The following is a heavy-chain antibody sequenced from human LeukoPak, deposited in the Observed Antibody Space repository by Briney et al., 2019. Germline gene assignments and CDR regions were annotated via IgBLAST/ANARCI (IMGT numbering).Heavy chain of an antibody. D-gene: IGHD3-22*01. J-gene: IGHJ4*02. Sequence: PGGSLRLSCAASGFTVNSNYMNWVRQAPGKGLEYVSAISSNGGSTYYANSVKGRFTISRDNSKDTLYLQMGSLRAEDMAVYYCARSGEYYDSSGYYQFDYWGQGTLVTVSS. CDR1: GFTVNSNY. V-gene: IGHV3-64*01. CDR2: ISSNGGST. CDR3: ARSGEYYDSSGYYQFDY.